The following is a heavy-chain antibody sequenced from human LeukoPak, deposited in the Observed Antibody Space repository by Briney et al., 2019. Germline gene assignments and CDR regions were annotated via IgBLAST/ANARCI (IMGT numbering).Heavy chain of an antibody. CDR2: ISAYNGNT. V-gene: IGHV1-18*01. J-gene: IGHJ4*02. CDR3: ARESVRVGVVDY. D-gene: IGHD3-22*01. CDR1: GYTFTSYG. Sequence: ASVKVSCKASGYTFTSYGISWVRQAPGQGLEWMGWISAYNGNTNYAQKLQGRVTMTTDTSTSTAYMELRSLRSDDSAVYYCARESVRVGVVDYWGQGTLVTVSS.